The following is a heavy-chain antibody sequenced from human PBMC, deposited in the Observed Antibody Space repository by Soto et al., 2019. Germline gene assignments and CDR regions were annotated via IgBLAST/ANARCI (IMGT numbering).Heavy chain of an antibody. J-gene: IGHJ5*01. V-gene: IGHV1-3*01. Sequence: ASVKVSCKASGYTFSRYAIHWVRQAPGQRLEWMGWINAGNGNTKYSQKFEGRVTLTTDTSTNTVYMELSSLRFEDTALYYCARDQQFRNWFDSWGQGTLVTVSS. D-gene: IGHD6-13*01. CDR2: INAGNGNT. CDR3: ARDQQFRNWFDS. CDR1: GYTFSRYA.